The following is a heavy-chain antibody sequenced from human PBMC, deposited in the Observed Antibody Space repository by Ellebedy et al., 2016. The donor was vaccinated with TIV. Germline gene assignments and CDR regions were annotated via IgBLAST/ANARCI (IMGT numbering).Heavy chain of an antibody. Sequence: GGSLRLSCAASGFTFSSYSMNWVRQAPGKGLEWVSSISSSSYIYYADSVKGRFTISRDNAKNSLYLQMNSLRAEDTAVYYCARLYSSSSPFDYWGQGTLVTVSS. D-gene: IGHD6-6*01. CDR3: ARLYSSSSPFDY. J-gene: IGHJ4*02. CDR1: GFTFSSYS. V-gene: IGHV3-21*01. CDR2: ISSSSYI.